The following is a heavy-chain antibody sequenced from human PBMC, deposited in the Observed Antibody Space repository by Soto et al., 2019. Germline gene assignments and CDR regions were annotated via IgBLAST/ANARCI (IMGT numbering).Heavy chain of an antibody. CDR3: ARSLLTVPPGNAFDM. Sequence: GGSLRLSCAAPGFTFSNYDMNWVRQAPGKGLEWVSYISSSSSTIYYVGSVKGRFTISRDNVKNTLYLQMNSLRDEDTAVYYCARSLLTVPPGNAFDMWGQGTMVTVSS. J-gene: IGHJ3*02. V-gene: IGHV3-48*02. CDR2: ISSSSSTI. CDR1: GFTFSNYD. D-gene: IGHD4-17*01.